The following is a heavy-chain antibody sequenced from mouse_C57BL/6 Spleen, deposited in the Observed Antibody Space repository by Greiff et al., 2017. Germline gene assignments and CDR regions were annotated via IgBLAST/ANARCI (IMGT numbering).Heavy chain of an antibody. CDR1: GYTFTSYG. D-gene: IGHD1-1*01. V-gene: IGHV1-81*01. CDR3: ASNGREFAY. Sequence: QVQLKESGAELARPGASVKLSCTASGYTFTSYGISWVKQRTGQGLEWIGEIYPSSGNTYYNEHFKGKATLPADKSASTAYMELRRLTSEDSAVDFWASNGREFAYWGQGTLVTVSA. CDR2: IYPSSGNT. J-gene: IGHJ3*01.